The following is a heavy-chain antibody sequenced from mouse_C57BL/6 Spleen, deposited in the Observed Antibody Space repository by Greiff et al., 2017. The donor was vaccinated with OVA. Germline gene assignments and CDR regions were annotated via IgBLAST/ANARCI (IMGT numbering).Heavy chain of an antibody. V-gene: IGHV1-55*01. CDR1: GYTFTSYW. D-gene: IGHD1-1*01. CDR3: ARDYYGSSLDY. CDR2: IYPGSGST. J-gene: IGHJ2*01. Sequence: QVQLQQPGAELVKPGASVKMSCKASGYTFTSYWITWVKQRPGQGLEWIGDIYPGSGSTNYNEKFKSKATLTVDTSSSTAYMQLSSLTSEDAAVDYCARDYYGSSLDYWGQGTTLTVSS.